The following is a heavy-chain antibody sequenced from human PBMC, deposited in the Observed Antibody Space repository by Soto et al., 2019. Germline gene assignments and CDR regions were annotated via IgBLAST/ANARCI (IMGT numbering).Heavy chain of an antibody. D-gene: IGHD3-9*01. CDR1: GYTFTNYG. CDR3: ARFDYLGWYFDL. J-gene: IGHJ2*01. CDR2: ISGYKGNT. Sequence: QVQLVQSGAEVKKPGASVKVSCKASGYTFTNYGISWVRQAPGQGLEWMGWISGYKGNTNYAQKFQGRVSMTTDTSTSTAYMELRSLRSDDTALYYSARFDYLGWYFDLWGRGTLVTVSS. V-gene: IGHV1-18*01.